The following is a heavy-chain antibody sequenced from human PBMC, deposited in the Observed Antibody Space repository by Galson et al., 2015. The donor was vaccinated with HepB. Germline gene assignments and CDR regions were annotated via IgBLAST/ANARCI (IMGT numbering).Heavy chain of an antibody. Sequence: TLSLTCTVSGGSISSGGYYWSWIRQHPGKGLEWIGYIYYSGSTYYNPSLKSRVTISVDTSKNQFSLKLSSVTAADTAVYYCAREVGWELRPNGGFDYWGQGTLVTVSS. CDR3: AREVGWELRPNGGFDY. V-gene: IGHV4-31*03. J-gene: IGHJ4*02. CDR2: IYYSGST. D-gene: IGHD1-26*01. CDR1: GGSISSGGYY.